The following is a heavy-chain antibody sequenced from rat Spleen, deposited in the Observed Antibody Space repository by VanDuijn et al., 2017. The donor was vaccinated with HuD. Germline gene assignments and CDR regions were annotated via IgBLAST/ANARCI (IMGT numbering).Heavy chain of an antibody. J-gene: IGHJ3*01. D-gene: IGHD1-2*01. CDR2: ISSGGTT. CDR3: SRDGDSSWFAY. V-gene: IGHV2S12*01. Sequence: QVQLKESGPGLVQPSQTLSLTCTVSGLSLTSNGVSWVRQPPGKGLEWIAAISSGGTTYYNSVFKSRLNISRDTSKSQVILKMNSLQTEDTAIYFCSRDGDSSWFAYWGQGTLVTVSS. CDR1: GLSLTSNG.